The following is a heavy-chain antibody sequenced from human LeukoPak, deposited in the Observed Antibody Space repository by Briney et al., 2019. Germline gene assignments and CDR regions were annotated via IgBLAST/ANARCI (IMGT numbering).Heavy chain of an antibody. Sequence: GASVKVSCKPSGYTFTNYNIDWVRQATGHGLEWMGWINPNSGRAGCVQKFQGRVNITRDTSISTAYMELSSLRSEDTAVYYCVRVYHDGSFESGNWFDPWGQGTLVTVSS. J-gene: IGHJ5*02. CDR3: VRVYHDGSFESGNWFDP. V-gene: IGHV1-8*01. CDR1: GYTFTNYN. CDR2: INPNSGRA. D-gene: IGHD3-22*01.